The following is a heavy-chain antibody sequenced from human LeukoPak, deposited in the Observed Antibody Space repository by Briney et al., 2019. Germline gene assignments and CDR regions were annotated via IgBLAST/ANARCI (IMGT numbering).Heavy chain of an antibody. Sequence: ASVKVSCKASGGTFSSYAISWVRQAPGQGLEWMGGIIPILGTANYAQKFQGRVTITTDESTSTAYMELSSLRSEDTAVYYCARDRRYDDTTGSPLGWFDPWGQGTLVTVSS. CDR2: IIPILGTA. V-gene: IGHV1-69*05. D-gene: IGHD3-22*01. CDR3: ARDRRYDDTTGSPLGWFDP. J-gene: IGHJ5*02. CDR1: GGTFSSYA.